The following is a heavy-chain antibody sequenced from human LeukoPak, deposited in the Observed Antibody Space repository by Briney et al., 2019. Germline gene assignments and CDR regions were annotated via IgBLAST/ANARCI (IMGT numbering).Heavy chain of an antibody. V-gene: IGHV3-23*01. CDR1: GFTFSSYA. Sequence: GGSLRLSCAASGFTFSSYAMSWVRQAPGKGLEWVSAISGSGGSTYYADSVKGRFTISRDNSKNTLYLQMNSLRAEDTAVYYCATGGTYYDILTGYSLDYWGQGTLVTVSS. J-gene: IGHJ4*02. D-gene: IGHD3-9*01. CDR2: ISGSGGST. CDR3: ATGGTYYDILTGYSLDY.